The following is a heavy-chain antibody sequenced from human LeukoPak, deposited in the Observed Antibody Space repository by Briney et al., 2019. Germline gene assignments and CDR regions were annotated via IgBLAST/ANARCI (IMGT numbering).Heavy chain of an antibody. V-gene: IGHV3-9*01. Sequence: GGSLRLSCAASGFTFYDYAMHWFRQAPGKGLEWVSGISWDSGSIAYADSVKGRFTISRDNAKNSLYLQMNSLRAEDTALYYCAKAPYDSSGYDYWGQGTLVTVSS. D-gene: IGHD3-22*01. CDR3: AKAPYDSSGYDY. CDR1: GFTFYDYA. J-gene: IGHJ4*02. CDR2: ISWDSGSI.